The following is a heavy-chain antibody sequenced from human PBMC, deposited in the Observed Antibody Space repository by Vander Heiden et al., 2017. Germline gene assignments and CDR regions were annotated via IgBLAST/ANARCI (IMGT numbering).Heavy chain of an antibody. V-gene: IGHV3-23*01. J-gene: IGHJ4*02. CDR1: GFIFSNYA. CDR2: IYGGASRT. Sequence: EVQLLESGGTLVQPGGSLRLSCAASGFIFSNYAMSWVRQAPGKGLEWVSAIYGGASRTFYADSVKGRFTTSRDNSKNILYLQMSSLRVEDTAVYYCAVNDHLKPIFKIDYWGQGTLVTVSS. D-gene: IGHD3-3*02. CDR3: AVNDHLKPIFKIDY.